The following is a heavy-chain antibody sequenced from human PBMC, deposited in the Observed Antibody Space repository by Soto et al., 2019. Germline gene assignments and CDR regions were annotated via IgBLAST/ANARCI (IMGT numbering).Heavy chain of an antibody. Sequence: ELQLVASGGGLVQPGGSLRLSCAASGFTVSNNYVRWVRQAPGKGLGWVSLIFSNGDTRYADSVEGRFTISREKSSNTLYLQMNSLRVEDTAVYYCARDGTYNWVGGQGIHVTVSS. CDR3: ARDGTYNWV. CDR1: GFTVSNNY. D-gene: IGHD1-1*01. J-gene: IGHJ4*02. V-gene: IGHV3-66*01. CDR2: IFSNGDT.